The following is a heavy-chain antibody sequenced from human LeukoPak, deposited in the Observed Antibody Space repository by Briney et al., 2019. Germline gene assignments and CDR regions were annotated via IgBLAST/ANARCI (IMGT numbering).Heavy chain of an antibody. Sequence: PSETLSLTCTVSGGSISSYYWSWIRQPPGKGLEWIGYIYYSGSTNYNPSLKSRVTISVDTSKNQFSLKLSSVTAADTAVYYCARIYSGYDLSDYHGMDVWGQGTTVTVSS. CDR1: GGSISSYY. CDR2: IYYSGST. V-gene: IGHV4-59*01. J-gene: IGHJ6*02. CDR3: ARIYSGYDLSDYHGMDV. D-gene: IGHD5-12*01.